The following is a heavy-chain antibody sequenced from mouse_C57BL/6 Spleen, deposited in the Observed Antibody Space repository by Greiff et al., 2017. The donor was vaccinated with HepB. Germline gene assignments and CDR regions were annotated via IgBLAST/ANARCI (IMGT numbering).Heavy chain of an antibody. D-gene: IGHD1-1*01. Sequence: EVQGVESGGGLVKPGGSLKLSCAASGFTFSSYAMSWVRQTPEKRLEWVATISDGCSYTYYPDNVKGRFTISRDNAKNNLYLQMSHLKSEDTAMYYCARASLYYYGSSYFDYWGQGTTLTVSS. CDR2: ISDGCSYT. J-gene: IGHJ2*01. V-gene: IGHV5-4*01. CDR3: ARASLYYYGSSYFDY. CDR1: GFTFSSYA.